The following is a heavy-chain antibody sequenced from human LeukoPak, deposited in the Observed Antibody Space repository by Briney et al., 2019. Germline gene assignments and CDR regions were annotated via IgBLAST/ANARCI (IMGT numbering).Heavy chain of an antibody. V-gene: IGHV4-59*11. Sequence: PSETLSLTCTVSGGSISSHCWSWIRQTPGKGLEWIGYIYYSGSTNYNPSLKSRVTISVDTSKNQFSLKLSSVTAADTAVYYCARNYCSSTSCLHYFDYWGQGTLVTVSS. J-gene: IGHJ4*02. CDR2: IYYSGST. CDR3: ARNYCSSTSCLHYFDY. CDR1: GGSISSHC. D-gene: IGHD2-2*01.